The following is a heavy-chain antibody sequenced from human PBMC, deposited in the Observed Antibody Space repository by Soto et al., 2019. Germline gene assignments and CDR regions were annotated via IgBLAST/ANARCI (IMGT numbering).Heavy chain of an antibody. J-gene: IGHJ5*02. CDR2: IYYSGST. CDR3: ARTGLAARLWWFDP. V-gene: IGHV4-59*01. D-gene: IGHD6-6*01. CDR1: GGSISSYY. Sequence: PSETLSLTCTVSGGSISSYYWSWIRQPPGKGLEWIGYIYYSGSTNYNPSLKSRVTISVDTSKNQFSLKLSSVTAADTAVYYCARTGLAARLWWFDPWGQGTLVTVSS.